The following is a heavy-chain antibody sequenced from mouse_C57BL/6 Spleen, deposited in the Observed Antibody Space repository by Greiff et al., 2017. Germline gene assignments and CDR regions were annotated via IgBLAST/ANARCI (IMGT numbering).Heavy chain of an antibody. Sequence: QVQLQQPGAELVKPGASVKLSCKASGYTFTSYWMHWVKQRPGQGLEWIGMIHPNSGSTNYNEKFKSKATLTVDKSSSTAYMQLSSLTSEDSAVYYCAIYDGYAHDYAMDYWGQGTSVTVSS. CDR1: GYTFTSYW. CDR2: IHPNSGST. V-gene: IGHV1-64*01. J-gene: IGHJ4*01. D-gene: IGHD2-3*01. CDR3: AIYDGYAHDYAMDY.